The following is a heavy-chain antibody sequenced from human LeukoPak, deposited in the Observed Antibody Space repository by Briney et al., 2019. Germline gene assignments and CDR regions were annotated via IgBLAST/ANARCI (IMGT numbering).Heavy chain of an antibody. Sequence: ASVKVSCKASVYTFTGYYMHWVPQAPGQGLECRGWINPNAGGTNYAQKFQGRVTMTRDTSISTAYMDLSRLRSDDTAVYYCATLYGDYVSSDYWGQGTLVTVSS. J-gene: IGHJ4*02. CDR2: INPNAGGT. D-gene: IGHD4-17*01. CDR1: VYTFTGYY. V-gene: IGHV1-2*02. CDR3: ATLYGDYVSSDY.